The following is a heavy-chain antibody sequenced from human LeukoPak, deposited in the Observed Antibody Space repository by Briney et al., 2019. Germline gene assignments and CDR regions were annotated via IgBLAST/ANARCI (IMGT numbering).Heavy chain of an antibody. CDR2: IYTSGST. Sequence: SETLSLTCTVSGGSISSYYWSWIRQPAGKGLEWIGRIYTSGSTNYNPSLRSRVTMSVDTSKNQFFLKLSSVTAADTALYYCAREKHLAAIDRFEPWGQGTLVTVSS. CDR3: AREKHLAAIDRFEP. J-gene: IGHJ5*02. V-gene: IGHV4-4*07. D-gene: IGHD5-24*01. CDR1: GGSISSYY.